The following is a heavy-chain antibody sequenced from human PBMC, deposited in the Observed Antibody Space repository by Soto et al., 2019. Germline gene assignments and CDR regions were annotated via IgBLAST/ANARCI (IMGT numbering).Heavy chain of an antibody. V-gene: IGHV1-2*02. CDR3: ATEASAVISLDY. CDR1: GYTFTAYS. J-gene: IGHJ4*02. D-gene: IGHD6-19*01. CDR2: FNPNSGDT. Sequence: ASVKVSCKASGYTFTAYSMHWVRQAPGQGLEWVGWFNPNSGDTIYAQKFQGRVTLTRDTSIGTAYMELYSLTSDDTAVYYCATEASAVISLDYWGQGTLVTVSS.